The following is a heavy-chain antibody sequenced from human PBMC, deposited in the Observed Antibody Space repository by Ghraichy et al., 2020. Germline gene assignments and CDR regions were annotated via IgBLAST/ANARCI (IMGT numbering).Heavy chain of an antibody. CDR1: GYSFTGYY. Sequence: ASVKVSCKTSGYSFTGYYLHWVRQAPGQGLEWMGWINPSSDGTNYAQNFQGRATMTRDKSTATVYMELHRLKSDDTAVYYCARDKGYSAHYHPPNDGFDIWGQGTLVTVSS. J-gene: IGHJ3*02. D-gene: IGHD1-1*01. CDR2: INPSSDGT. V-gene: IGHV1-2*02. CDR3: ARDKGYSAHYHPPNDGFDI.